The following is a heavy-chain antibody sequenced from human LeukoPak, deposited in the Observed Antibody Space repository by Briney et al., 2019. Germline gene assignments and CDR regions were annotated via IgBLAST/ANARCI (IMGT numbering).Heavy chain of an antibody. V-gene: IGHV3-74*01. J-gene: IGHJ3*02. Sequence: GGSLRLSCAASGFTFSSYWMHWVRQAPGKGLVWVSRINSDGSSTSYADSVKGRFTISRDNAKNTLYLQMNSLRAEDTAVYYCARAGPVAPAVPDAFDIWGQGTMVTVSS. CDR3: ARAGPVAPAVPDAFDI. D-gene: IGHD2-2*01. CDR2: INSDGSST. CDR1: GFTFSSYW.